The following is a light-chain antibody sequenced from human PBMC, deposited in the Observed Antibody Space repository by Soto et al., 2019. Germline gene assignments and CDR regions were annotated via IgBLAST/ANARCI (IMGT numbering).Light chain of an antibody. CDR1: QGIINY. V-gene: IGKV1-9*01. CDR3: QQANSFPWT. Sequence: IQFTPSPSGRSASRGDGLTFTCRASQGIINYLAWFQQKPGKAPNLLIYAASILQSGVPSRFSGSGSGTDFTLTITYLQPEDFATYYCQQANSFPWTFGQGTKVDIK. CDR2: AAS. J-gene: IGKJ1*01.